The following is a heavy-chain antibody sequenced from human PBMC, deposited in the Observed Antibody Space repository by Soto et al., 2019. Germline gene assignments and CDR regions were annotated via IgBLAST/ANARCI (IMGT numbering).Heavy chain of an antibody. CDR3: EREANTPNWFDT. V-gene: IGHV4-61*01. CDR1: GGSVISTNYY. Sequence: PSETLSLTCTVSGGSVISTNYYWSWIRQPPGKGLEWIGYIYYSGSTSYGSTNYNPSLKSRVTISVDTSKNQFSLKMYSVTAADTAVYYCEREANTPNWFDTWGQGTLVTVSS. CDR2: IYYSGSTSYGST. J-gene: IGHJ5*02.